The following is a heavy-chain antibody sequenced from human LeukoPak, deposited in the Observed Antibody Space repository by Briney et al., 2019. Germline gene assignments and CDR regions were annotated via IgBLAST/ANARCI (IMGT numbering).Heavy chain of an antibody. J-gene: IGHJ6*03. V-gene: IGHV4-31*03. D-gene: IGHD3-22*01. CDR1: GGSISSGGYY. CDR3: ARDAMIVVKGYMDV. CDR2: IYYSGST. Sequence: SETLSLTCTVSGGSISSGGYYWSWIRQHPGKGLEWIGYIYYSGSTYYNPSLKSRVTISVDTSKNQFSLKLSSVTAADTAVYYCARDAMIVVKGYMDVWGKGTTVTVSS.